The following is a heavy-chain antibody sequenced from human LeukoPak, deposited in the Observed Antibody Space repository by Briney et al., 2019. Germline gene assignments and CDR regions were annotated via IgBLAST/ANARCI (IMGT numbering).Heavy chain of an antibody. CDR2: ISTETQSP. Sequence: ASVMVSCKVSGYTSPFYGITWVRQAPGQGLEWMGWISTETQSPNYAQKLQDRLTITTDIATSTAYMELRSLRSDDTAVYYCARSFTYDSSPFDIWGQGTMVTVSS. V-gene: IGHV1-18*01. J-gene: IGHJ3*02. D-gene: IGHD3-22*01. CDR1: GYTSPFYG. CDR3: ARSFTYDSSPFDI.